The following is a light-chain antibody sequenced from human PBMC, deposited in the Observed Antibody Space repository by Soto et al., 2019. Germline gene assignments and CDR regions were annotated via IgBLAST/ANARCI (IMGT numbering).Light chain of an antibody. V-gene: IGLV2-14*01. CDR3: SSYTSRNILVA. J-gene: IGLJ2*01. Sequence: QSALTQPASVSGSPGQSITISCTGTISDVGGYNYVSWYQQHPGKAPKLMISEVSHRPSGVSNRFSGSKSGNMASLTISGLQAEDEADYYCSSYTSRNILVAFGGGTKLTVL. CDR2: EVS. CDR1: ISDVGGYNY.